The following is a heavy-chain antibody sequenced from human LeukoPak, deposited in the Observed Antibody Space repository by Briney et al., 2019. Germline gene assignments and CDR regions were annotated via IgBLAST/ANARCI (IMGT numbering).Heavy chain of an antibody. J-gene: IGHJ4*02. CDR3: ARDLDSSSFDY. V-gene: IGHV1-8*03. CDR1: GYTFTSYD. CDR2: MNPNSGNT. Sequence: TSVKVSCKASGYTFTSYDINWVRQATGQGLEWMGWMNPNSGNTGYAQKFQGRVTITRNTSISTAYMELSSLRSEDTAVYYCARDLDSSSFDYWGQGTLVTVSS. D-gene: IGHD6-6*01.